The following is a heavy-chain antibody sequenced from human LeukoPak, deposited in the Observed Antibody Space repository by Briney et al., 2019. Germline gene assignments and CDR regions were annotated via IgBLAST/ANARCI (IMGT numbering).Heavy chain of an antibody. CDR1: GYTFTSYG. J-gene: IGHJ4*02. Sequence: ASVKVSCKASGYTFTSYGISWVRQAPGQGLEWMGGIIPIFGTANYAQKFQGRVTITADESTSTAYMELSSLRSEDTAVYYCARGDYGGNSGVYFDYWGQGTLVTVSS. CDR2: IIPIFGTA. V-gene: IGHV1-69*13. CDR3: ARGDYGGNSGVYFDY. D-gene: IGHD4-23*01.